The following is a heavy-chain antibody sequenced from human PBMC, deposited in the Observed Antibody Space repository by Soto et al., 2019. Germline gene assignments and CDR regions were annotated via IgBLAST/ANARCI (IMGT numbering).Heavy chain of an antibody. J-gene: IGHJ4*02. CDR3: ARALGRIDY. V-gene: IGHV3-66*01. CDR2: IYSVGST. Sequence: EVQLVESGGGLVQPGGSLRLSCAVSGFTVSSNYISWVRQAPGNGLEWVSVIYSVGSTYYADSVKGRFTISRDNSNNTLYLQMNSLRAEDTAVYYCARALGRIDYWGQGTLVTVSS. CDR1: GFTVSSNY.